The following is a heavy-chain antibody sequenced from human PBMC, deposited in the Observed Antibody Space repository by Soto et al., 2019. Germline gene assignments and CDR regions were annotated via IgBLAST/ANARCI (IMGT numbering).Heavy chain of an antibody. V-gene: IGHV1-18*01. Sequence: QVQLVQSGTEVKKPGASVKVSCKASGYTFTSYGISWVRQAPGQGLEWMGWISPYDDNTNYAQNLKCRVTMTTDTSTRTAYMELRSLRSDDTAVYYCARGGYYESSGSRNYHYYGMDAWCQGTTVTVS. CDR2: ISPYDDNT. CDR1: GYTFTSYG. CDR3: ARGGYYESSGSRNYHYYGMDA. J-gene: IGHJ6*02. D-gene: IGHD3-22*01.